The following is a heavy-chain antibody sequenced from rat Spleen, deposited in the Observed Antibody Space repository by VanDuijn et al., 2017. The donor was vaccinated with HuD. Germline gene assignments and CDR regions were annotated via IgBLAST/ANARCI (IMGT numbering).Heavy chain of an antibody. CDR2: ISPSGGRT. Sequence: EVQLVESGGGLVQPGRSLKLSCAASGFTFSTFPMAWVRQAPGKGLEWVASISPSGGRTDYRDSVEGRFTISRDNAKSTLYLQMDSLRSEDTATYYCAREGTITTVNYFDYWGQGVMVTVSS. CDR1: GFTFSTFP. CDR3: AREGTITTVNYFDY. D-gene: IGHD1-1*01. V-gene: IGHV5-46*01. J-gene: IGHJ2*01.